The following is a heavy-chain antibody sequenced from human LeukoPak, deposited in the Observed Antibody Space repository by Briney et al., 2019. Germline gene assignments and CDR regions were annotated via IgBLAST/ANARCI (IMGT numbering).Heavy chain of an antibody. CDR1: GGSISSSNW. J-gene: IGHJ3*02. CDR3: ARVLYGSGSYLVAFDI. V-gene: IGHV4-4*02. D-gene: IGHD3-10*01. Sequence: PSETLSLTCAVSGGSISSSNWWSWVRQSPGEGLEWIGEIYQSGITNYNPSLKSRVTISVDKSKNKFSLKLSSVAAADTAVYYCARVLYGSGSYLVAFDIWGQGTMVTVSS. CDR2: IYQSGIT.